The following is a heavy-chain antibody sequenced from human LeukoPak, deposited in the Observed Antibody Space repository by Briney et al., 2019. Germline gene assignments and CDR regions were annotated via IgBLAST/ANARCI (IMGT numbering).Heavy chain of an antibody. CDR2: FDPEDGET. CDR3: ARARGGSGWYSPPEFDP. J-gene: IGHJ5*02. Sequence: ASVKVSCKVSGYTLTELSMHWVRQAPGKGLEWMGGFDPEDGETIYAQKFQGRVTMTEDTSTDTAYMELSSLRAEDTAVYYCARARGGSGWYSPPEFDPWGQGTLVTVSS. D-gene: IGHD6-19*01. CDR1: GYTLTELS. V-gene: IGHV1-24*01.